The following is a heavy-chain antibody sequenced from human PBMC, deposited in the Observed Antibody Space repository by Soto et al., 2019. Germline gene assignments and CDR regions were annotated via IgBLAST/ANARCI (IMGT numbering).Heavy chain of an antibody. D-gene: IGHD4-17*01. CDR2: INKDGSGT. CDR1: GFIFNNYW. CDR3: ASGAYYGDIRGY. V-gene: IGHV3-74*01. J-gene: IGHJ4*02. Sequence: DVQLAESGGGLVQPGGSLRLSCAASGFIFNNYWMHWVRQAPGKGLVWVSRINKDGSGTNYADSVRGRFTISRDNAENTLFLQMNSLRVKDTAVYYCASGAYYGDIRGYWGPGTLVTVSS.